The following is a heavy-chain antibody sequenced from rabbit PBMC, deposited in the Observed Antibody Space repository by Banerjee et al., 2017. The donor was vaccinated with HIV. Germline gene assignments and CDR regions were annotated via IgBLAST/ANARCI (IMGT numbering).Heavy chain of an antibody. CDR1: GFTISSSYW. Sequence: QSLEESGGDLVKPGASLTLTCTASGFTISSSYWICWVRQAPGKGLEWIACIYAGSGNTYYASWAKGRFTISKTSSTTVTLQMTSLTAADTATYFCARDAGYAGSNFWGQGTLVTVS. CDR2: IYAGSGNT. CDR3: ARDAGYAGSNF. V-gene: IGHV1S40*01. D-gene: IGHD4-2*01. J-gene: IGHJ4*01.